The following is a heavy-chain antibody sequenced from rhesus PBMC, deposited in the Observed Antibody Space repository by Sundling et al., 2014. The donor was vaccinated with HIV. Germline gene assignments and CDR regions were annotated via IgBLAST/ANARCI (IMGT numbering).Heavy chain of an antibody. D-gene: IGHD6-13*01. Sequence: QVQLQESGPGVVKPSETLSLTCAVSGGSISDSYRWSWIRQPPGKGLEWIGYIYGSSTSTNYNPSLKSRVTISKDTSKNQFSLKLSSVTAADTAVYYCARENTPYIAAGPVDAFDFWGQGLRVTVSS. CDR2: IYGSSTST. V-gene: IGHV4S10*01. CDR1: GGSISDSYR. J-gene: IGHJ3*01. CDR3: ARENTPYIAAGPVDAFDF.